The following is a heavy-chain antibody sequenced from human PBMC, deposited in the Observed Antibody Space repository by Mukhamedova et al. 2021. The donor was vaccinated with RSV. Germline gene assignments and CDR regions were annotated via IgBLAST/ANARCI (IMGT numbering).Heavy chain of an antibody. D-gene: IGHD3-9*01. CDR3: AKALRYFDRLSHGWYFDL. Sequence: AEYMGGRFTISRDNSRNTLYLQMSSLRVEDTATYYCAKALRYFDRLSHGWYFDLWGRGTLVAVSS. V-gene: IGHV3-23*01. J-gene: IGHJ2*01.